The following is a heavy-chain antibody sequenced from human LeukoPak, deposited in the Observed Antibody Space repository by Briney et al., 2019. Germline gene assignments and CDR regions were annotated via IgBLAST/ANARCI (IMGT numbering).Heavy chain of an antibody. D-gene: IGHD4-17*01. V-gene: IGHV1-69*05. Sequence: SVKVSCKASGGTFSSYAISWVRQAPGQGLEWMGGIIPIFGTANYAQKFQGRVTITTDESTSTAYMELSSLRSEDTAVCYCARATTVKSRSYYYYYMDVWGKGTTVTVSS. CDR2: IIPIFGTA. J-gene: IGHJ6*03. CDR3: ARATTVKSRSYYYYYMDV. CDR1: GGTFSSYA.